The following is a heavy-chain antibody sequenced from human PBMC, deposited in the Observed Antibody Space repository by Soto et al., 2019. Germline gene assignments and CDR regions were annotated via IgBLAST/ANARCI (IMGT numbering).Heavy chain of an antibody. Sequence: KASETLSLTCTVSGGSVSSGSYYWSWIRQPPGKGLEWIGYIYYSGSTNYNPSLKSRVTISVDTSKNQFSLKLSSVTAADTAVYYCARNGVDTVMVTSLTGLEGWGIDVWGQGTTVTVSS. J-gene: IGHJ6*02. CDR2: IYYSGST. CDR3: ARNGVDTVMVTSLTGLEGWGIDV. V-gene: IGHV4-61*01. D-gene: IGHD5-18*01. CDR1: GGSVSSGSYY.